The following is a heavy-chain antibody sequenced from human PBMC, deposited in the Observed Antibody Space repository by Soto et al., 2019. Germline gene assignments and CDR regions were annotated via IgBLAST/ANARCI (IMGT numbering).Heavy chain of an antibody. CDR2: IYYSGST. CDR3: ARHGRPDYDIFTTNFDY. Sequence: PSETLSLTCTVSVGSISSSSYYWGWIRQPPGKGLEWIGSIYYSGSTYYNPSLKSRVTISVDTSKNQFSLKLSSVTAADTAVYYCARHGRPDYDIFTTNFDYWGQGTLVTVSS. J-gene: IGHJ4*02. D-gene: IGHD3-9*01. V-gene: IGHV4-39*01. CDR1: VGSISSSSYY.